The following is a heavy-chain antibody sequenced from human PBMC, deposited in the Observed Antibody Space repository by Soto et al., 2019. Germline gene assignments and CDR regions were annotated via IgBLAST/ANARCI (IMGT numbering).Heavy chain of an antibody. D-gene: IGHD3-22*01. CDR2: ISAYNGNT. J-gene: IGHJ5*02. V-gene: IGHV1-18*04. CDR1: GYTFTSYG. Sequence: EASVKVSCKASGYTFTSYGISWVRQAPGQGLEWMGWISAYNGNTNYAQKLQGRVTMTTDTSTSTAYMELRSLRSDDTAVYYCARDDDSSGYPGWFDPWGQGTLVTVSS. CDR3: ARDDDSSGYPGWFDP.